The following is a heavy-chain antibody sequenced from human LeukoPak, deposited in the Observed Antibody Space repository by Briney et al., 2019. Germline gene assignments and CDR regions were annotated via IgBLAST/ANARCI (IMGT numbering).Heavy chain of an antibody. J-gene: IGHJ3*02. CDR2: IIPIFGTA. Sequence: GASVKVSCKASGGTVSRYPISWVRQAPGQGLEWMGGIIPIFGTANYAQKFQGRVTITADESTSTAYMELSSLRSEDTAVYYCARDRYCSGGSCRLWAFDIWGQGTMVTVSS. CDR1: GGTVSRYP. V-gene: IGHV1-69*01. D-gene: IGHD2-15*01. CDR3: ARDRYCSGGSCRLWAFDI.